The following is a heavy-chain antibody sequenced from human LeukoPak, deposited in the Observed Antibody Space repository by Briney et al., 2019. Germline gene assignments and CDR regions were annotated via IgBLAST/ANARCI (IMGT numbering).Heavy chain of an antibody. V-gene: IGHV4-39*01. CDR2: IYYTGDT. J-gene: IGHJ4*02. Sequence: SETLSLTCTVSGVSISSSYSYWGWIRQPPGMGLEWIGSIYYTGDTYYNASLKSQVSISIDTSKNQFSLKLTSVTAADTAVYYCARQTGSGLFILPGGQGTLVTVSS. CDR3: ARQTGSGLFILP. CDR1: GVSISSSYSY. D-gene: IGHD3/OR15-3a*01.